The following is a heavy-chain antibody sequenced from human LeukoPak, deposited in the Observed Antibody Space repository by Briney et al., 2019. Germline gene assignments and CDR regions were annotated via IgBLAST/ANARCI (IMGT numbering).Heavy chain of an antibody. V-gene: IGHV4-38-2*01. CDR3: ARGNILKVRQNAFDI. J-gene: IGHJ3*02. Sequence: PSETLSLTCAVSGYSISSGYYWGWIRQPPGKGLEWIGSIYRSGSTYYNPSLKSRVTISVDTSKNQFSLKLSSVTAADTAVYYCARGNILKVRQNAFDIWGQGTMVTVSS. CDR1: GYSISSGYY. CDR2: IYRSGST. D-gene: IGHD3-10*01.